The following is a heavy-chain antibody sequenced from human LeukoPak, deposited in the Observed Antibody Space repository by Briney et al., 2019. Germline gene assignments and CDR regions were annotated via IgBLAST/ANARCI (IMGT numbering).Heavy chain of an antibody. D-gene: IGHD6-19*01. CDR2: VKKDGSEE. CDR3: ARLSTSVAGGDH. V-gene: IGHV3-7*01. CDR1: GFSFSTSW. J-gene: IGHJ4*02. Sequence: GGSLRLSCTASGFSFSTSWMSWVRQTPGKGLEWVANVKKDGSEEYYVDSVKTRFTISRDNAKNSLYLQLNSLIVEDTAVYYCARLSTSVAGGDHWGQGTLVTVSS.